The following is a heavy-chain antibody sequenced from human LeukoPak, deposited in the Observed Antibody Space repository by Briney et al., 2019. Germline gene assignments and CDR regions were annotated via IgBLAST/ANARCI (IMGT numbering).Heavy chain of an antibody. CDR2: INPNSGGT. CDR3: ARTLVDSGYDDYYYYYMDV. Sequence: HRASVKVSCKASGYTFTSYFMHWVRQAPGQGLEWMGWINPNSGGTKYAQKFQGRVTMTRDTSIGTAYMQLRRLRSDDMAVYYCARTLVDSGYDDYYYYYMDVWGKGTTVTTSS. CDR1: GYTFTSYF. V-gene: IGHV1-2*02. J-gene: IGHJ6*03. D-gene: IGHD5-12*01.